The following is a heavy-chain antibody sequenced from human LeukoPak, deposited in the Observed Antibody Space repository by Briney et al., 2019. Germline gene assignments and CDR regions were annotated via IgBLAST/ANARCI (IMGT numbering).Heavy chain of an antibody. CDR1: GGSFSGYY. CDR2: INHSGNT. J-gene: IGHJ6*03. CDR3: ARREPHGDYGGKIRYYYYMDV. V-gene: IGHV4-34*01. Sequence: ASETLSLTCAVYGGSFSGYYWSWIRQPPGKGLEWIGEINHSGNTNSNPSLKSRVTMSVDTSKNKFSLKLSSLTAADTAMYYCARREPHGDYGGKIRYYYYMDVWGKGTTITISS. D-gene: IGHD4-23*01.